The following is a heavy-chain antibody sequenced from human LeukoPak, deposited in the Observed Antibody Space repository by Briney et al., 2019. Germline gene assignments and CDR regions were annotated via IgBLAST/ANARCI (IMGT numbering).Heavy chain of an antibody. CDR3: AREGYDSSGSTH. D-gene: IGHD3-22*01. CDR2: IYYSGST. V-gene: IGHV4-30-4*08. J-gene: IGHJ4*02. CDR1: GGSISSGDYY. Sequence: SETLSLTCTVSGGSISSGDYYWSWIRQPPGKGLEWIGYIYYSGSTYYNPSLKSRVTISVDTSKNQFSLKLSSVTAADTAVYYCAREGYDSSGSTHWGQGALVTVSP.